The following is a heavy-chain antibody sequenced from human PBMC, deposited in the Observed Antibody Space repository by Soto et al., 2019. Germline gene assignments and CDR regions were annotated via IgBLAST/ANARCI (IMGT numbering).Heavy chain of an antibody. CDR2: IYYSAST. CDR3: AQSDLERLSQPYYFDF. CDR1: GGSSGSLGDC. D-gene: IGHD3-3*01. Sequence: SLILSVTSIVVGGSSGSLGDCWVWIRQPPGKGLEWIGSIYYSASTYYNPSLKSRVTISVDTSKNQFALKLSSVTAADTAVYYCAQSDLERLSQPYYFDFWGQGTLVTVSS. V-gene: IGHV4-39*01. J-gene: IGHJ4*02.